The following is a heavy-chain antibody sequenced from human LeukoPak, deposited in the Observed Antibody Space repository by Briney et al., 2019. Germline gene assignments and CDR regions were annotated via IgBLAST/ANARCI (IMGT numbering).Heavy chain of an antibody. CDR1: GFTFSSYS. J-gene: IGHJ6*03. Sequence: GGSLRLSCAASGFTFSSYSMNWVRQAPGKGLEWVSSISSSSSYIYYADSVKGRFTISRDNAKNSLYLQMNSLRAEDTAVYYCVRVRSDSHYDFWSGYYYMDVWGKGTTVTVSS. V-gene: IGHV3-21*01. D-gene: IGHD3-3*01. CDR2: ISSSSSYI. CDR3: VRVRSDSHYDFWSGYYYMDV.